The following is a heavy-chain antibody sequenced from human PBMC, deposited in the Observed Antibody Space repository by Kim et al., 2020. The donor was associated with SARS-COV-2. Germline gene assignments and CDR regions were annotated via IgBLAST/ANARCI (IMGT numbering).Heavy chain of an antibody. J-gene: IGHJ4*02. D-gene: IGHD4-17*01. V-gene: IGHV3-53*01. Sequence: YADSVKGRFTISRDNSKNTLYLQMNSLRAEDTAVYYCARAVGYGDPNDYWGQGTLVTVSS. CDR3: ARAVGYGDPNDY.